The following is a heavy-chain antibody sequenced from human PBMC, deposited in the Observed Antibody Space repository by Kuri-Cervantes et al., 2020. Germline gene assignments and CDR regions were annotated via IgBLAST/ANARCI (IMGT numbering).Heavy chain of an antibody. CDR2: ITPFNGNT. J-gene: IGHJ4*02. CDR1: GYTFTYRY. Sequence: SVKVSCKASGYTFTYRYLHWVRQAPGQALEWMGWITPFNGNTNYAQKFQDRVTITRDRSMSTAYMELSSLRSEDTAVYYCATPPPSGQQQLDIGYWGQGTLVTVSS. D-gene: IGHD6-13*01. V-gene: IGHV1-45*02. CDR3: ATPPPSGQQQLDIGY.